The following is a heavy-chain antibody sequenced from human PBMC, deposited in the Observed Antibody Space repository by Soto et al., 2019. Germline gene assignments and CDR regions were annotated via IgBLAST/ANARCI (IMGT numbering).Heavy chain of an antibody. J-gene: IGHJ4*02. CDR3: ARLYNNYDY. CDR1: GYRFTNYW. Sequence: VESLKISCKASGYRFTNYWIGWVRQVPGEGLEFMGNIFPPDSDTRYSPSLQGQVTISVDNSIGTAYLQWSSLKASDTAIYYCARLYNNYDYWGPGTLVTVSS. V-gene: IGHV5-51*01. CDR2: IFPPDSDT. D-gene: IGHD4-4*01.